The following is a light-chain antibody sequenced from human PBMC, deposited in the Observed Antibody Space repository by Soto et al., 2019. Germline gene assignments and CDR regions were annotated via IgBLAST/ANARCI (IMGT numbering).Light chain of an antibody. J-gene: IGKJ2*01. CDR3: QQYGSSPRT. V-gene: IGKV3-20*01. CDR2: AAS. CDR1: QSVSSNY. Sequence: EIVLTQSPGTLSLSPGERATLSCRASQSVSSNYLAWYQQKPGQAPRLLIFAASSRATGIPDRFSGSGSGTDVTLTISRLEPEDFAVYYCQQYGSSPRTFGQGTKLEIK.